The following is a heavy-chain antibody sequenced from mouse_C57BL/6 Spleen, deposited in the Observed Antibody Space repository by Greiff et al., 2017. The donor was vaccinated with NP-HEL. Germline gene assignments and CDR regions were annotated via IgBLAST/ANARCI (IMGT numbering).Heavy chain of an antibody. Sequence: QVQLQQPGAELVMPGASVKLSCKASGYTFTSYWMHWVKQRPGQGLEWIGEIDPSDSYTNYNQKFKGKSTLTVDKSSSTAYMQLSSLTSEDSAVYYCARRSMITTGAMDYWGQGTSVTVSS. V-gene: IGHV1-69*01. J-gene: IGHJ4*01. CDR1: GYTFTSYW. CDR2: IDPSDSYT. D-gene: IGHD2-4*01. CDR3: ARRSMITTGAMDY.